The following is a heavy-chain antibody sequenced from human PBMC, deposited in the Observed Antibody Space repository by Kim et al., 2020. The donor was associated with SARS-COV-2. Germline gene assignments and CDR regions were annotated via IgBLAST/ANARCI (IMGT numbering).Heavy chain of an antibody. V-gene: IGHV3-11*03. J-gene: IGHJ4*02. D-gene: IGHD6-6*01. CDR2: SPDT. Sequence: SPDTSYADSVKGRFTISRDNAKNSLYLQMSSLRVEDMAVYYCVKSSRVFDFWGQGTLVTVSS. CDR3: VKSSRVFDF.